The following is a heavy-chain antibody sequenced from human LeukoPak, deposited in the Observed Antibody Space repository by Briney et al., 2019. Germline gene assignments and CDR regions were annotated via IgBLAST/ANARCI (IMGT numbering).Heavy chain of an antibody. Sequence: SVKVSCKASGGTFSSYAISWVRQAPGQGLEWMGGIIPIFGTANYAQKFQGRVTITADKSTSTAYMELSSLRSEDTAVYYCARGWGYYGSGSRALFDYWGQGTLVTVPS. CDR2: IIPIFGTA. CDR3: ARGWGYYGSGSRALFDY. D-gene: IGHD3-10*01. CDR1: GGTFSSYA. J-gene: IGHJ4*02. V-gene: IGHV1-69*06.